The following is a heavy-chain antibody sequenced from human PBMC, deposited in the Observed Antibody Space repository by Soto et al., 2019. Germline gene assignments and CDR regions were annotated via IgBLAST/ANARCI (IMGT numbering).Heavy chain of an antibody. CDR3: ARTGYSSGWYKAAFDI. CDR1: RASIYTYS. V-gene: IGHV4-34*01. D-gene: IGHD6-19*01. J-gene: IGHJ3*02. CDR2: INHSGST. Sequence: PSETLSLTCTVSRASIYTYSWTWIRQPPGKGLEWIGEINHSGSTNYNPSLKSRVTISVDTSKNQFSLKLSSVTAADTAVYYCARTGYSSGWYKAAFDIWGQGTMVTVSS.